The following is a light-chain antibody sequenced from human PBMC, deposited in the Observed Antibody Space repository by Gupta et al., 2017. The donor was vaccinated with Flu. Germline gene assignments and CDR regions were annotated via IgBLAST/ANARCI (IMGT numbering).Light chain of an antibody. CDR1: ALPKQF. J-gene: IGLJ3*02. Sequence: GDALPKQFAYWYQQRPGQAPLLLIYKDSERPSKIPARFSGSSSGTRATLTISAVQAEDEADYYCQSFDSGGTYVVFGGGTKLTVL. CDR2: KDS. V-gene: IGLV3-25*03. CDR3: QSFDSGGTYVV.